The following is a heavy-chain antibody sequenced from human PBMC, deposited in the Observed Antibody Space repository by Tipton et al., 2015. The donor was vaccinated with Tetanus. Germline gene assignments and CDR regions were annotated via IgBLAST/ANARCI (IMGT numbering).Heavy chain of an antibody. CDR3: ARGRGESYGFKVYTMDV. J-gene: IGHJ6*02. CDR1: GFTFSSNG. Sequence: SLRLSCVASGFTFSSNGMHWVRQAPGKGLEWVALISYEENNKFYADSVKGRFTISRDNSKNTLYLQMNSLRTEDTAVYYCARGRGESYGFKVYTMDVWGHGATVTVSS. D-gene: IGHD5-18*01. CDR2: ISYEENNK. V-gene: IGHV3-30*03.